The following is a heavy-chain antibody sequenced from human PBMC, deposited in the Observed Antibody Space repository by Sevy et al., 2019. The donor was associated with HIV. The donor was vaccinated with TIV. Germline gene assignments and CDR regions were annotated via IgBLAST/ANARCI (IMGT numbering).Heavy chain of an antibody. CDR1: GFTFSSYG. CDR3: AKDPAQGEYSSSYFQH. D-gene: IGHD6-6*01. V-gene: IGHV3-30*18. J-gene: IGHJ1*01. CDR2: ISYDGSNK. Sequence: GSLRLSCAASGFTFSSYGMHWVRQAPGKGLEWVAVISYDGSNKYYADSVKGRFTISRDNSKNTLYLQMNSLRAEDTAVYYCAKDPAQGEYSSSYFQHWGQGTLVTVSS.